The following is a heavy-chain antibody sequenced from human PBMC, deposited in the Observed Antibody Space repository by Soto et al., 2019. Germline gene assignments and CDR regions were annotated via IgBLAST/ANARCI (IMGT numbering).Heavy chain of an antibody. J-gene: IGHJ5*01. CDR2: INANNGGA. CDR1: GYTFTDYH. V-gene: IGHV1-2*02. D-gene: IGHD6-25*01. Sequence: QVQLVQSGDEVKNPGASVKVSCKPSGYTFTDYHIHWVRQAPGQGLEIMGWINANNGGAGSAQQFQGRLTVTRDTAIRTVSMELSNLRSVATAVSFCAIEGCSDSLAPKNTWFDTWGHGTRVTVSS. CDR3: AIEGCSDSLAPKNTWFDT.